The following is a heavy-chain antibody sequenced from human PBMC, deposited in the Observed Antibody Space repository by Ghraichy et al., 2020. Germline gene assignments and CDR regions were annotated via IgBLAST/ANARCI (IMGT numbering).Heavy chain of an antibody. CDR3: ARDLAPSYYYDSSGYSMGMDV. J-gene: IGHJ6*01. V-gene: IGHV3-20*01. D-gene: IGHD3-22*01. CDR2: INWNGGST. Sequence: GGSLRLSCAASGFTFDDYGMSWVRQAPGKGLEWVSGINWNGGSTGYADSVKGRFTISRDNAKNSLYLQMNSLRAEDTALYHCARDLAPSYYYDSSGYSMGMDVWGQGNTFTVSS. CDR1: GFTFDDYG.